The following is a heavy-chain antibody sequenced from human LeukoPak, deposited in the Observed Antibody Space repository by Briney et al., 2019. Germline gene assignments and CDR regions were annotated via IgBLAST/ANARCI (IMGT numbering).Heavy chain of an antibody. CDR3: ARVSHQLLLAFDI. CDR2: IYYSGST. CDR1: GGSISSYY. Sequence: PSETLSLTCTVSGGSISSYYWSWIRQPPGKGLEWIGYIYYSGSTNYNPSLKSRVTISVDTSKNQFSLKLSSVTAADTAVYYCARVSHQLLLAFDIWGQGTMVTVSS. J-gene: IGHJ3*02. D-gene: IGHD2-2*01. V-gene: IGHV4-59*01.